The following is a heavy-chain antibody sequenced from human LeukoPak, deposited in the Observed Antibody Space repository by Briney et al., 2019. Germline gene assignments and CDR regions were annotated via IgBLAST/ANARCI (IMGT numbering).Heavy chain of an antibody. J-gene: IGHJ5*02. Sequence: SETLSLTCAVYGGSFSGYYWSWIRQPPEKGLEWIGEINHSGSTNYNPSLKSRVTISVDTSKNQFSLKLSSVTAADTAVYYCARDLIGYCSGGTCSDWFDPWGQGTLSPSPQ. CDR2: INHSGST. CDR3: ARDLIGYCSGGTCSDWFDP. D-gene: IGHD2-15*01. CDR1: GGSFSGYY. V-gene: IGHV4-34*01.